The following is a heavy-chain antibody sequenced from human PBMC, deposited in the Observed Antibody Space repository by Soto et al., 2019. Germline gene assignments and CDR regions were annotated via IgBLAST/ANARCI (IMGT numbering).Heavy chain of an antibody. J-gene: IGHJ4*02. CDR1: GFTVSSNY. V-gene: IGHV3-21*01. D-gene: IGHD3-10*01. CDR3: ARVRFFEY. CDR2: ISSSSSYI. Sequence: GGSLRLSCAASGFTVSSNYMSWVRQAPGKGLEWVSSISSSSSYIYYADSVKGRFTISRDNAKNSLYLQMNSLRAEDTAVYYCARVRFFEYWGQGTLVTVSS.